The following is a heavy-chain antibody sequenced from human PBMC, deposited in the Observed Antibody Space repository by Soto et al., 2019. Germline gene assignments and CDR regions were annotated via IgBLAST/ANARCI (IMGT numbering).Heavy chain of an antibody. CDR1: GYTFTSYG. J-gene: IGHJ3*02. V-gene: IGHV1-18*01. CDR3: ARSLSSGVEMPFDI. Sequence: ASVKVSCKASGYTFTSYGISWVRQAPGQGLEWMGWISAYNGNTNYAQKLQGRVTMTTDTSTSTAYMELRSLRSDDTAAYYCARSLSSGVEMPFDIWGQGTMVTVSS. CDR2: ISAYNGNT. D-gene: IGHD3-10*01.